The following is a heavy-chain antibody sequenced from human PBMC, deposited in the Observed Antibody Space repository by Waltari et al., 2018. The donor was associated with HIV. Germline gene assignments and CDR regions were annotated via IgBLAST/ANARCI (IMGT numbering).Heavy chain of an antibody. CDR3: AKTDWEDGSMRGFDP. D-gene: IGHD1-26*01. CDR1: GYTFLDFA. J-gene: IGHJ5*02. Sequence: QVQLVQSGSESKNPGASVKVSCKASGYTFLDFAIICLRQPPGQGLEWMGWINSKTGKPTYVQGFTGRFVFSLDTSATTAHLEISSLKAEDTAVYYCAKTDWEDGSMRGFDPWGQGTLVTVSS. CDR2: INSKTGKP. V-gene: IGHV7-4-1*02.